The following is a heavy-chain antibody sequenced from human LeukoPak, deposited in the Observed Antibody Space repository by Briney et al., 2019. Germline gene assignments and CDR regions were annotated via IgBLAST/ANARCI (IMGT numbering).Heavy chain of an antibody. Sequence: SETLSLTCTVSGGSFSRDNYSWSWIRQPPGKGLEWIGYISYSGSTNYNPSLKSRVTISVDTSKNQFSLKVSSVSAADTGVYYCVSPPYSSYYYHMDVWGRGTTVTVSS. J-gene: IGHJ6*02. CDR1: GGSFSRDNYS. CDR3: VSPPYSSYYYHMDV. CDR2: ISYSGST. V-gene: IGHV4-61*01. D-gene: IGHD5-18*01.